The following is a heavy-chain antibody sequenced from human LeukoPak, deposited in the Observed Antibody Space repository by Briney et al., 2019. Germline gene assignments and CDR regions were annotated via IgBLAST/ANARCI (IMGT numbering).Heavy chain of an antibody. CDR3: AREFYDSSGYSFDY. Sequence: GGSLRLSCAASGFTFSSYAMHCVRQAPGKGLEWVAVISYDGSNKYYADSVKGRFTISRDNSKNTLYLQMNSLRAEDTAVYYCAREFYDSSGYSFDYWGQGTLVTVSS. V-gene: IGHV3-30-3*01. CDR2: ISYDGSNK. J-gene: IGHJ4*02. CDR1: GFTFSSYA. D-gene: IGHD3-22*01.